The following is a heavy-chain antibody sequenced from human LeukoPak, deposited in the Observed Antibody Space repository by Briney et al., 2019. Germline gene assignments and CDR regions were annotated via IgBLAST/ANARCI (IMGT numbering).Heavy chain of an antibody. CDR1: GFTLSYYW. J-gene: IGHJ2*01. CDR3: ARESDGSGNWYFDL. V-gene: IGHV3-74*01. Sequence: PLGGSLRLSCAVSGFTLSYYWMHWVRQAPGKGLVWVSRMNADGSSTTYADSVKGRFTISRDNAKNTLYLQMNSLRVEDTAVYYCARESDGSGNWYFDLWGRGTLVTVSS. D-gene: IGHD3-10*01. CDR2: MNADGSST.